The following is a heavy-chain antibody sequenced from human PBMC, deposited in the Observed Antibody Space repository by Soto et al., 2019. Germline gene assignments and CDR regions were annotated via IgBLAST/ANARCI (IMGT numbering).Heavy chain of an antibody. J-gene: IGHJ4*02. D-gene: IGHD1-26*01. V-gene: IGHV1-18*01. CDR2: INTYNGKT. CDR3: ARDQYAVGGDF. CDR1: GYTFTDYG. Sequence: QVQLVQSGAEVKKPGASVKVSCKASGYTFTDYGVSWVRQAPGQGLEWMGWINTYNGKTNYAPKVQARVTMTTGTSTTTAYMELRSLKSDDTAVYFCARDQYAVGGDFWGQGTLVTVSS.